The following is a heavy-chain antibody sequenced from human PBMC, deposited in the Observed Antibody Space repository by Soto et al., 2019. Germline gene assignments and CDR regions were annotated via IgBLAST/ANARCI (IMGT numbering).Heavy chain of an antibody. D-gene: IGHD2-21*01. CDR2: INHSGST. J-gene: IGHJ6*02. CDR3: ARGGFGDSYYSYGMDV. Sequence: ETRPLTASVYGWSFRDLYWSWLSTTQGKGLEWIGEINHSGSTNYNPSLKSRVTISVDTSKNQFSLKLGSVTAADTAVYYCARGGFGDSYYSYGMDVWGQGTTVTVYS. CDR1: GWSFRDLY. V-gene: IGHV4-34*01.